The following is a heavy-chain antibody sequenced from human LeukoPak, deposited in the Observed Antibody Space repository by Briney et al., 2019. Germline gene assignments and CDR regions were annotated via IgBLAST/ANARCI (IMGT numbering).Heavy chain of an antibody. J-gene: IGHJ6*02. CDR1: GFTVSSNY. D-gene: IGHD4-17*01. CDR3: ASTVTTPYYYYSMDV. CDR2: IYSGGST. V-gene: IGHV3-66*01. Sequence: GGSLRLSCAASGFTVSSNYMSWVRQAPGKGLEWVSVIYSGGSTYYADSVKGRFTISRDNSKNTLYLQMNSLRAEDTAVYYCASTVTTPYYYYSMDVWGQGTTVTVSS.